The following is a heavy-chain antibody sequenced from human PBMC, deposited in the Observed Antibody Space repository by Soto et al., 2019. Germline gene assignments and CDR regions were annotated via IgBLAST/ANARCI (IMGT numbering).Heavy chain of an antibody. Sequence: QVPLVQSGAEVKKPGASVKVSCKASGYTFTNYGINWVRQAPGQGLEWMGWISGYNAETNYARNVQGRVSMTTDTSTGTAYMELGSLRSDDTAVYYCATVGGVRGYHYVDGFDYWGQGTLVTVSS. CDR1: GYTFTNYG. J-gene: IGHJ4*02. D-gene: IGHD4-17*01. V-gene: IGHV1-18*01. CDR2: ISGYNAET. CDR3: ATVGGVRGYHYVDGFDY.